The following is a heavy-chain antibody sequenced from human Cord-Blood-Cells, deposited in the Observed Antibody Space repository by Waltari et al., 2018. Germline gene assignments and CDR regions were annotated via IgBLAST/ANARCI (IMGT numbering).Heavy chain of an antibody. V-gene: IGHV1-69*01. CDR2: IIPIYGTA. CDR3: ARGSPKDYYDSSGYY. CDR1: GGTFSSYA. J-gene: IGHJ4*02. D-gene: IGHD3-22*01. Sequence: QVQLVQSGAEVKKPGSSVKVSCKASGGTFSSYAISWVRQAPGEGREWMGGIIPIYGTANHTQKCRGRVTINADESTSTAYMELSSLRSEDTAVYYCARGSPKDYYDSSGYYWGQGTLVTVSS.